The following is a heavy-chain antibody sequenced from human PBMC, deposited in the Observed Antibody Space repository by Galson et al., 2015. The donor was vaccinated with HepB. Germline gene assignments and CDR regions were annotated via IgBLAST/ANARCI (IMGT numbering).Heavy chain of an antibody. CDR1: GFTFSSYW. Sequence: SLRLSCAASGFTFSSYWMSWVRQAPGKGLEWVANIKQDGSEKYYVDSVKGRFTISRDNAKNSLYLQMNSLRAEDTAVYYCARDQKFSSYSLLREEYYYYGMDVWGQGTTVTVSS. J-gene: IGHJ6*02. CDR3: ARDQKFSSYSLLREEYYYYGMDV. D-gene: IGHD2-15*01. V-gene: IGHV3-7*01. CDR2: IKQDGSEK.